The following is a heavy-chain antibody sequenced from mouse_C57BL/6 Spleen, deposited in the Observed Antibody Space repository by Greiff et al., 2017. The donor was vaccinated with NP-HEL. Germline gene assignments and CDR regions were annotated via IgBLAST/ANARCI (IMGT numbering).Heavy chain of an antibody. CDR1: GYTFTSYG. D-gene: IGHD1-1*01. Sequence: QVQLQQPGAELVMPGASVKLSCKASGYTFTSYGLHWVKRRPGQGLGGIGEIDPSDSYTNYNQNFRGKSTLTVDKSSSTAYMQLSSLTSENSAVYYCARSDYGSSYGRYAMDYWGQGTSVTVSS. CDR3: ARSDYGSSYGRYAMDY. V-gene: IGHV1-69*01. J-gene: IGHJ4*01. CDR2: IDPSDSYT.